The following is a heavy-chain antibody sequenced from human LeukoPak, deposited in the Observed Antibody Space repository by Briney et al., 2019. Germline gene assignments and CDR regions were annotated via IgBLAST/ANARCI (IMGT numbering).Heavy chain of an antibody. D-gene: IGHD3-3*01. J-gene: IGHJ6*03. V-gene: IGHV1-18*01. Sequence: GASVKVSCKASGYTFTSYGISWVRQAPGQGLEWMGWISAYNGNTNYAQKLQGRVTMTTDTSTSTAYMELRSLRSDDTAVYYCARTQKSTIFGVVLPYYMDVWGKGTTVTVSS. CDR2: ISAYNGNT. CDR3: ARTQKSTIFGVVLPYYMDV. CDR1: GYTFTSYG.